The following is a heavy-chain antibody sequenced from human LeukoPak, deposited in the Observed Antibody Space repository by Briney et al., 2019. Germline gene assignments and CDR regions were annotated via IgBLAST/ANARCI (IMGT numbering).Heavy chain of an antibody. CDR3: AKGGSGSYSWFDY. D-gene: IGHD1-26*01. J-gene: IGHJ4*02. Sequence: QTGGSLRLSCAASGFTFSSYAISWVRQAPGKGLEWVSTISGSGGSTYYADSVKGRFTISRDNSKNTLYLHMNSLGAEDTAVYYCAKGGSGSYSWFDYWGQGTLVTVSS. V-gene: IGHV3-23*01. CDR1: GFTFSSYA. CDR2: ISGSGGST.